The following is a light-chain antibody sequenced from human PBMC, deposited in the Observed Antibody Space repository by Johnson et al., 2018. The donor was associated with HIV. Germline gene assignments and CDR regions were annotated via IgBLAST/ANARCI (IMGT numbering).Light chain of an antibody. V-gene: IGLV1-44*01. Sequence: QSVLTQPPSASGTPGQRVTISCSGSISNVGTNTVNWYQQLPRTAPRLLIYKNNQRPSGVPDRFSGSKSGTSATLGITGLPTGDEADYYCGTWDSSLSAEVFGTGTKVTVL. CDR2: KNN. CDR1: ISNVGTNT. CDR3: GTWDSSLSAEV. J-gene: IGLJ1*01.